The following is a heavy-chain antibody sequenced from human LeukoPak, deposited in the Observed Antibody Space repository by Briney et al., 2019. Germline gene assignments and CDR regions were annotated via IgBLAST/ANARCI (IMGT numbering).Heavy chain of an antibody. V-gene: IGHV3-11*01. CDR1: GFTFSDYY. Sequence: GGSLRLPCAASGFTFSDYYMSWIRQAPGKGLEWVSYISSSGSTIYYADSVKGRFTISRDNAKSSLYLQMNSLRAEDTAVYYCAGGMTVYDFWSGYLDYWSQGTLVTVSS. CDR2: ISSSGSTI. J-gene: IGHJ4*02. D-gene: IGHD3-3*01. CDR3: AGGMTVYDFWSGYLDY.